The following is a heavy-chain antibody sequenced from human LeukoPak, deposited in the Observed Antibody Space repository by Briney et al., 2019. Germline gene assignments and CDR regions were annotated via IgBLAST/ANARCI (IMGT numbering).Heavy chain of an antibody. D-gene: IGHD2-15*01. CDR1: GFTFSSYW. J-gene: IGHJ5*02. Sequence: GGSLRLSCAASGFTFSSYWMSWVRQAPGKGLEWVANLKQDGSEKYYVDSVKGRFTISRDNAKNSLYLQMNSLRVEDTAVYYCATTIYCSAVTCYRWRFDPWGQRILVTVSS. CDR3: ATTIYCSAVTCYRWRFDP. CDR2: LKQDGSEK. V-gene: IGHV3-7*01.